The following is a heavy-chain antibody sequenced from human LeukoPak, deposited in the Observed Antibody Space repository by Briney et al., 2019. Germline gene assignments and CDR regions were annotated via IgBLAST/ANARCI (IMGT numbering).Heavy chain of an antibody. CDR1: GFTFNSYA. CDR3: AKGRNSVDYYYMDV. Sequence: PGGSLRLSCAASGFTFNSYAMTLVRQAPGKGLEWVSAISSSGGSTYYADPVKGRFTISRDNSKNTLYLQMNSLRAEDTAIYYCAKGRNSVDYYYMDVWGKGTTVTVSS. D-gene: IGHD1-14*01. V-gene: IGHV3-23*01. J-gene: IGHJ6*03. CDR2: ISSSGGST.